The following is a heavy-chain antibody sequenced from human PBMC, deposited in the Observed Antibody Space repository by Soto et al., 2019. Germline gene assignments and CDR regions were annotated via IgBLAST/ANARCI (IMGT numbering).Heavy chain of an antibody. D-gene: IGHD4-17*01. V-gene: IGHV4-59*08. CDR3: ARHLGYGDYGIDP. Sequence: SETLSLTCTVSGGSISSYYWSWIRQPPGKGLEWIGYIYYSGSTNYNPSLKSRVTISVDTSKHQFSLKLSSVTAADTAVYYCARHLGYGDYGIDPWGQGTLVTVSS. CDR2: IYYSGST. J-gene: IGHJ5*02. CDR1: GGSISSYY.